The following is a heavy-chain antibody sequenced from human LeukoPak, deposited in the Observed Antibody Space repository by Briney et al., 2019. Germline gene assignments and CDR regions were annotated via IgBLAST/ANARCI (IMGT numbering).Heavy chain of an antibody. CDR3: VRVPARASSAFYYFDY. J-gene: IGHJ4*02. Sequence: GGSLRVSCTASGFTFNTHAMHCVRQTPGMGLEWVAVISYDGINIYYLDSVKGRFTISRDNSNNTLYLQITSLRPEDTAVYYCVRVPARASSAFYYFDYWGQGTLVTVSS. CDR1: GFTFNTHA. V-gene: IGHV3-30-3*01. D-gene: IGHD3-22*01. CDR2: ISYDGINI.